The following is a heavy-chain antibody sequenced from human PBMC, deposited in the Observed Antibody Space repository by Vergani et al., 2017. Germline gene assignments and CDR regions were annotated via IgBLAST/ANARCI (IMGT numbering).Heavy chain of an antibody. V-gene: IGHV3-23*01. CDR3: AKANPRNSGYDYLYYNHARYV. D-gene: IGHD5-12*01. CDR2: ISGSGGST. Sequence: EVQLLESGGDLVQPGGSLRLSCAASGFTFNHYAMNWVRQAPGKGLEWVSGISGSGGSTYYAGSVKGRFTISRDSSKNTLYLQMNSLSAGDTAVYYCAKANPRNSGYDYLYYNHARYVWGQGTTVTVSS. CDR1: GFTFNHYA. J-gene: IGHJ6*02.